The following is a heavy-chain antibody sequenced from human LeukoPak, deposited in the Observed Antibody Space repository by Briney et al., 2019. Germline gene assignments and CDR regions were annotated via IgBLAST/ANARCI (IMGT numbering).Heavy chain of an antibody. CDR3: AKDFYGGFGGYDSYFFDF. J-gene: IGHJ4*02. V-gene: IGHV3-30*02. CDR2: IRYDGSHK. D-gene: IGHD5-12*01. CDR1: GFTFNTYA. Sequence: GGSLRLSCAASGFTFNTYAMSWVRQAPGKGLEWVTFIRYDGSHKNYADSVKGRFTISRNDSKNTLYLLMNSLRPEDTAVYYCAKDFYGGFGGYDSYFFDFWGQGTLVTVSS.